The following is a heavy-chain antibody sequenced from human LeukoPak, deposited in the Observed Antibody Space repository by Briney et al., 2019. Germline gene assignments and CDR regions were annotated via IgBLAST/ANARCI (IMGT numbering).Heavy chain of an antibody. D-gene: IGHD2-21*01. CDR2: IYHSGST. J-gene: IGHJ5*02. CDR3: ARVSREFAAIA. Sequence: SETLSLTCTVSGYSISSGYYWGWIRQPPGKGLEWIGSIYHSGSTYYNPSLKSRVTISVDTSKNQFSLKLSSVTAADTAVYYCARVSREFAAIAWGQGTLVTVSS. V-gene: IGHV4-38-2*02. CDR1: GYSISSGYY.